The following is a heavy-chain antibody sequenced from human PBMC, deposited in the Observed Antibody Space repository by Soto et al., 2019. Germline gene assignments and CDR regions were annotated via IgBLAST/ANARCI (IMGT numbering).Heavy chain of an antibody. CDR2: IYYSGST. CDR3: ARGTYSNYAEDS. CDR1: GGSVSSGSYY. V-gene: IGHV4-61*01. D-gene: IGHD4-4*01. Sequence: QVQLQESGPGLVKPSETLSLTCTVSGGSVSSGSYYWSWIRQPPGKGLEWIGYIYYSGSTNYNPSLESRVTISVDTSKNQFSLKLSSVTAADTAVYYCARGTYSNYAEDSWGQGTLVTVSS. J-gene: IGHJ4*02.